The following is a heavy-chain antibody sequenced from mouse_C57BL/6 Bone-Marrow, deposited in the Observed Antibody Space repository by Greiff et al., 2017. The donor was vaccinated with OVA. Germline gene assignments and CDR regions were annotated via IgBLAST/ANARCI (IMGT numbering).Heavy chain of an antibody. V-gene: IGHV1-64*01. Sequence: QVQLKQPGAELVKPGASVKLSCKASGYTFTSYWMHWVKQRPGQGLEWIGMIHPNSGSTNYNEKFKSKATLTVDKSSSTAYMQLSSLTSEDSAVYYCARRELGRGFDYWGQGTTLTVSS. J-gene: IGHJ2*01. CDR2: IHPNSGST. CDR3: ARRELGRGFDY. CDR1: GYTFTSYW. D-gene: IGHD4-1*01.